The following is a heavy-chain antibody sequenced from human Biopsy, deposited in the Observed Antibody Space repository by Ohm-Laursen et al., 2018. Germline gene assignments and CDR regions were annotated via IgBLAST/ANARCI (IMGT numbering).Heavy chain of an antibody. Sequence: GSSVKVSCKASGGAFTNYAINWVRQAPGHGLEWMGGIITVSETAGYAERLQGRVTITADVTTTTAYMDLSGLRSEDTAVYYCVAYPSSGFFENNDDFAMDVWGQGTTVSVSS. D-gene: IGHD6-19*01. J-gene: IGHJ6*02. CDR1: GGAFTNYA. CDR2: IITVSETA. CDR3: VAYPSSGFFENNDDFAMDV. V-gene: IGHV1-69*01.